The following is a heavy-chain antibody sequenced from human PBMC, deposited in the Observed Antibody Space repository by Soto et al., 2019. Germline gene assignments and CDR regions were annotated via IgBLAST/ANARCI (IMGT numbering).Heavy chain of an antibody. V-gene: IGHV3-23*01. Sequence: EVQLLESGGGLVQPGGSLRLSCAASGFTFSSYAMSWVRQAPGKGLEWVSAISGSGDSTYYADSVKDRFTISRDNSKNALYLPKNSLQGEDTAVYYCAKALGRIVGATTVSWGQGTLVTVSS. D-gene: IGHD1-26*01. J-gene: IGHJ5*02. CDR1: GFTFSSYA. CDR2: ISGSGDST. CDR3: AKALGRIVGATTVS.